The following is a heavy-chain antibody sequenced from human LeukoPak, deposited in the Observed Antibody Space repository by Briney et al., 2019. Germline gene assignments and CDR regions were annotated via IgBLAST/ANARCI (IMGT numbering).Heavy chain of an antibody. CDR2: LSGRGIIT. Sequence: PGGALRLSCAASGFPFSDYALTWVRQGPGKGLEWGLGLSGRGIITYYADSVKGRFTISRDNSKNPLYLQMNSLRGEDQAVYYCAKDRAQAAGDDAFDIWGQGTMVTVSS. J-gene: IGHJ3*02. CDR3: AKDRAQAAGDDAFDI. CDR1: GFPFSDYA. D-gene: IGHD2-15*01. V-gene: IGHV3-23*01.